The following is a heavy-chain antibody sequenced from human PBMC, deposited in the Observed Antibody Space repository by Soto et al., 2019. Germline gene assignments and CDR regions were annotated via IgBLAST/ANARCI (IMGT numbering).Heavy chain of an antibody. CDR2: VNPIVSMS. CDR1: GDTFNFYS. CDR3: ASSYGSGYRAFDY. V-gene: IGHV1-69*02. D-gene: IGHD3-10*01. Sequence: QVQLVQSGAEVKRPGSSVKVSCKASGDTFNFYSINWVRQAPGLGLEWMGRVNPIVSMSNYAQKFQGRVTMTADKSTRAAIMELSSLRSEGTAIYYGASSYGSGYRAFDYWGQGALVTVSS. J-gene: IGHJ4*02.